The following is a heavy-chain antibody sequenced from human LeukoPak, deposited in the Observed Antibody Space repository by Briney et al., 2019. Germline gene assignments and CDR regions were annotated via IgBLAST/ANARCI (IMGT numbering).Heavy chain of an antibody. J-gene: IGHJ4*02. CDR2: IYSGGST. D-gene: IGHD3-22*01. V-gene: IGHV3-53*01. CDR3: AKSDSSGYYLRRFDY. CDR1: GFTVSSNY. Sequence: GGSLRLSCAASGFTVSSNYMSWVRQAPGKGLEWVSVIYSGGSTYYADSVKGRFTISRDNSKNTLYLQMNSLRAEDTAVYYCAKSDSSGYYLRRFDYWGQGTLVTVSS.